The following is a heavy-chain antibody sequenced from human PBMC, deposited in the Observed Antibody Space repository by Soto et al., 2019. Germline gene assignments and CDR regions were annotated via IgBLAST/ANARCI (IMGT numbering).Heavy chain of an antibody. D-gene: IGHD3-16*01. J-gene: IGHJ4*02. Sequence: GGSLRLSCVASGIAFNSHTMYWVRQPPGKGLEWVSYISTGGSTTNYADSVRGRFTISRDNARNSLSLQMNGLRDEDTAVYYCARGRTDYAYFESWGQGTLVTVSS. CDR2: ISTGGSTT. CDR1: GIAFNSHT. V-gene: IGHV3-48*02. CDR3: ARGRTDYAYFES.